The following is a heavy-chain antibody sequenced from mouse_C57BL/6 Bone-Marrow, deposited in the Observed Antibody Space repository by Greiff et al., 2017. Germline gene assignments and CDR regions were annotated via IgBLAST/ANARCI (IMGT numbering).Heavy chain of an antibody. CDR3: ARSRNPYKDAMDY. J-gene: IGHJ4*01. CDR1: GYTFTSYW. V-gene: IGHV1-64*01. CDR2: IHPNSGST. D-gene: IGHD1-3*01. Sequence: QVQLQQSGAELVKPGASVKMSCKASGYTFTSYWMHWVKQRPGQGLEWIGMIHPNSGSTNYNEKFKSKVTLTVDKSSSTAYMQLSSLTSEDSAVYYCARSRNPYKDAMDYWGQGTSVTVSS.